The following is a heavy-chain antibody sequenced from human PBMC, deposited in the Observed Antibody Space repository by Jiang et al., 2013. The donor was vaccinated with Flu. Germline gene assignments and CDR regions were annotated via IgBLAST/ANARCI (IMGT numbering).Heavy chain of an antibody. CDR1: IHLHFLC. D-gene: IGHD2-15*01. J-gene: IGHJ4*02. Sequence: SVKVYLQGFWIHLHFLCYSLGAPGTGQRLEWMGWINTGNGNTKYSQKFQGKVTITRDTSASTAYMELSSLRSEDTAVYYCGRRIGRYFDYWGQGTLVTVSS. CDR2: INTGNGNT. CDR3: GRRIGRYFDY. V-gene: IGHV1-3*04.